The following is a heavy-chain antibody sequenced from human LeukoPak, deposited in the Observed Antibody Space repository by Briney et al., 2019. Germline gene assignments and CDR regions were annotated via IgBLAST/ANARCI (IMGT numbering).Heavy chain of an antibody. CDR3: ARGPDFWSAYEDC. Sequence: GGSLRLSCAASGFTFSDFSMNWVRQAPGKRLEWVSYTSGNSGTIYYADSVKGRFTISRDSAKNSLFLQMNSLRADDTAVYYCARGPDFWSAYEDCWGQGTLVTVSS. J-gene: IGHJ4*02. V-gene: IGHV3-48*01. CDR1: GFTFSDFS. CDR2: TSGNSGTI. D-gene: IGHD3-3*01.